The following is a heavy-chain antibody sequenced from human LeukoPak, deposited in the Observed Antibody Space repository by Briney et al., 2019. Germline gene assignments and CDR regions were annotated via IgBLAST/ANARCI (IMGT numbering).Heavy chain of an antibody. Sequence: GASVKVSCKVSGYTLTELSMHWVRQAPGQGLEWMGIINPSGGSTSYAQKFQGRVTMTRDMSTSTVYMELSSLRSEDTAVYYCARGGTLYLHNWFDPWGQGTLVTVSS. CDR2: INPSGGST. J-gene: IGHJ5*02. CDR1: GYTLTELS. D-gene: IGHD1-1*01. V-gene: IGHV1-46*01. CDR3: ARGGTLYLHNWFDP.